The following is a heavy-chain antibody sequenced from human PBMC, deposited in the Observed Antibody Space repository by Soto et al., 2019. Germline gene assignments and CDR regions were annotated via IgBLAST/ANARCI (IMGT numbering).Heavy chain of an antibody. V-gene: IGHV3-73*02. D-gene: IGHD6-19*01. CDR3: TAVAGGGGY. J-gene: IGHJ4*02. Sequence: EVQLVESGGGLVQPGGSLKLSCAASGFTFSGSAMHWVRQASGKGLEWVGRIRSKANSYATAYAASVKGRFTISRDDSKSTAYLQINSLKTDDTAVYYCTAVAGGGGYWGQGTLVTVSS. CDR1: GFTFSGSA. CDR2: IRSKANSYAT.